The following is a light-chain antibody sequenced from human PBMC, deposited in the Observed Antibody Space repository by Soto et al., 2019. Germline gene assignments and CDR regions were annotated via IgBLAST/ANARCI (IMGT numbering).Light chain of an antibody. CDR2: RYS. CDR1: SSNIGSNA. V-gene: IGLV1-44*01. Sequence: QAVVTQPPSASGTPGQRVTISCSGSSSNIGSNAVDWYQHFPGTAPKVLIYRYSQRPSGVPDRFSGSKSGTSASLAISGLQSEDEDDYYCAAWDYSLNGVLFGGGTKLTVL. CDR3: AAWDYSLNGVL. J-gene: IGLJ2*01.